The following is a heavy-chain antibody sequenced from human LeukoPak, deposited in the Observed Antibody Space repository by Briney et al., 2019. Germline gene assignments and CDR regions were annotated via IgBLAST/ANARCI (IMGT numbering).Heavy chain of an antibody. CDR3: AKGAEIDH. V-gene: IGHV3-23*01. Sequence: GGSLRLSCATSGFTFSSYAMSWVRQAPGKGPEWLSAMTGPADTTYYAESVKGRFTISRDYSKSMVYLQMNSLRVEDTAIYYCAKGAEIDHWGQGTLVTVSS. J-gene: IGHJ4*02. CDR2: MTGPADTT. CDR1: GFTFSSYA.